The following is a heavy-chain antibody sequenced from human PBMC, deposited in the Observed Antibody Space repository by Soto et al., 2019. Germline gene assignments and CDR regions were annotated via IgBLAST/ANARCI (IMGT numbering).Heavy chain of an antibody. CDR1: GGTFSCYA. CDR3: ATIYYDSSGYYFIY. D-gene: IGHD3-22*01. J-gene: IGHJ4*02. CDR2: IIPIFGTA. V-gene: IGHV1-69*05. Sequence: SVKVSCKASGGTFSCYAISWVRQAPGQGLEWMGGIIPIFGTANYAQKFQGRVTMTTDTSTSTAYMELRSLRSDDTAVYYCATIYYDSSGYYFIYWGQGTLVTVSS.